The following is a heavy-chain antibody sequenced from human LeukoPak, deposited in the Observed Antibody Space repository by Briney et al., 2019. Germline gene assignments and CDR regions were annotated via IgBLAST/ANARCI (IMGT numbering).Heavy chain of an antibody. J-gene: IGHJ5*02. Sequence: SEALSLTCTVSGASISSYYWSWIRQPPGKGLEWIGYIYYSGSTNYNPSLKSRVTISVDTSKNQFSLKLSSVTAADTAVYYCARQGYSYGLNWFDPWGQGTLVTVSS. CDR3: ARQGYSYGLNWFDP. D-gene: IGHD5-18*01. CDR1: GASISSYY. CDR2: IYYSGST. V-gene: IGHV4-59*08.